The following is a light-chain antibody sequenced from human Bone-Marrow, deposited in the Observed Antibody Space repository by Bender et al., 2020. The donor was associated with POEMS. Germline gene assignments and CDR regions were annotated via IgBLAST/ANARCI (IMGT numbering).Light chain of an antibody. J-gene: IGLJ3*02. Sequence: QSVVTQPPSLSEAPRQRVPIPCSGSRSTIATHVVNWYQQLPGAAPKLLIYYDDLLTPGVSDRFSASKSGTAASLAISELQAEDEALYYCSAWDDSLSGWVFGGGTKLTVL. V-gene: IGLV1-36*01. CDR3: SAWDDSLSGWV. CDR1: RSTIATHV. CDR2: YDD.